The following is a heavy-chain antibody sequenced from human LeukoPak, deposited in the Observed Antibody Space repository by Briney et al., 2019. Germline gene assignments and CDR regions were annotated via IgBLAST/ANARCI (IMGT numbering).Heavy chain of an antibody. D-gene: IGHD3-22*01. CDR3: ARPLRHYYDGSGYWYFDV. CDR1: GCSFTSYW. V-gene: IGHV5-51*01. Sequence: GESLKISCKGSGCSFTSYWIGWVRQMPGKGLEWMGIIYPGDSDTRYSPSFQGQVTISVDKSISTAYLQWSSLKASDTAMYYCARPLRHYYDGSGYWYFDVWGRGTLVTVSS. CDR2: IYPGDSDT. J-gene: IGHJ2*01.